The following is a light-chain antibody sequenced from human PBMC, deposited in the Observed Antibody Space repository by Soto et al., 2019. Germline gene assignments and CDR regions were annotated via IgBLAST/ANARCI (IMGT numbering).Light chain of an antibody. CDR3: ATWDSSLGIWV. Sequence: HSVLTQPPSVSAAPGQRVTISCSATSSNIATLYASWYQHLPGTAPRLLIYDNDKRPSGIPDRFSGSRSGTSATLGITGLQTGDEADYYCATWDSSLGIWVFGGGTKLTVL. CDR1: SSNIATLY. V-gene: IGLV1-51*01. J-gene: IGLJ3*02. CDR2: DND.